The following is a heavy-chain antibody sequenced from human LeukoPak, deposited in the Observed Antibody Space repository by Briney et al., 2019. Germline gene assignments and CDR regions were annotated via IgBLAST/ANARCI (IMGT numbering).Heavy chain of an antibody. CDR2: IKSKGDGETT. D-gene: IGHD3-10*01. CDR3: TTDLGLTMIRGVIVS. V-gene: IGHV3-15*01. Sequence: GGSLRLSCAASGFTFTNAWMNWVRQAPGKGLAWVGRIKSKGDGETTDYAAPVKGRFTMSRDDSKATVYLQMNYLEAEGTAVYYCTTDLGLTMIRGVIVSWGQGALVTVSS. CDR1: GFTFTNAW. J-gene: IGHJ5*01.